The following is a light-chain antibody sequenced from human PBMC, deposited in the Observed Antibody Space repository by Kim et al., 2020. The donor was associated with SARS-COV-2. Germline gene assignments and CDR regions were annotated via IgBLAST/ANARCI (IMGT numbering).Light chain of an antibody. Sequence: VGTTLVWYQQNAGQAPRLLIYAASAGATGVPARFSGSGSGTEFTLTISSPQPEDSAVYYCQQHNNWPYTLGQGTKLEI. CDR2: AAS. J-gene: IGKJ2*01. V-gene: IGKV3-15*01. CDR1: VGTT. CDR3: QQHNNWPYT.